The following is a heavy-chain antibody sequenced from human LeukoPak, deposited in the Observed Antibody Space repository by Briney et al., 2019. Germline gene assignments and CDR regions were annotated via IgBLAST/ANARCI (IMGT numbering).Heavy chain of an antibody. Sequence: GGSLRLSCAASGFTFSSYSMNWVRQAPGKGLEWVSSISSSSSYIYYADSVKGRFTISRDNAKNSLYLQMNSLRAEDTAVYYCARDSEPDFWSGYYRLDYWGQGTLVTVSS. D-gene: IGHD3-3*01. J-gene: IGHJ4*02. CDR1: GFTFSSYS. CDR2: ISSSSSYI. CDR3: ARDSEPDFWSGYYRLDY. V-gene: IGHV3-21*01.